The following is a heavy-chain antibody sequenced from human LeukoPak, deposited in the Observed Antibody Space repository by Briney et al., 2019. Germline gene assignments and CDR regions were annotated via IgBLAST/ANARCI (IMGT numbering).Heavy chain of an antibody. Sequence: GGSLRLSCAASGFTFSSYGMHWVRQAPGKGLEWVSSISSSSYIYYADSVKGRFTISRDNAKNSLYLQMNSLRAEDTAVYYCARLGRLDPWGQGTLVTVSS. CDR1: GFTFSSYG. CDR3: ARLGRLDP. CDR2: ISSSSYI. D-gene: IGHD1-26*01. V-gene: IGHV3-21*01. J-gene: IGHJ5*02.